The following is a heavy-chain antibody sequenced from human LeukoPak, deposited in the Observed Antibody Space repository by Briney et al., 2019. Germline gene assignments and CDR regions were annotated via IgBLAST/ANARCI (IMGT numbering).Heavy chain of an antibody. V-gene: IGHV1-3*04. Sequence: ASVNVSCKASGYSFTTYAMHWVRQAPGQRLEWMGWINTGSGNTEYLQKFQGRVTFTRDTSASTAYMELSSLRSEDTAVYYCARESFGTSRPSDYWGQGTLVTVSS. CDR1: GYSFTTYA. D-gene: IGHD2-2*01. CDR3: ARESFGTSRPSDY. CDR2: INTGSGNT. J-gene: IGHJ4*02.